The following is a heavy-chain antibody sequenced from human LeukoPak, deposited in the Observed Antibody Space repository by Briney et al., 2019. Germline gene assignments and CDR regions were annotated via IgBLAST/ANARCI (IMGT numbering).Heavy chain of an antibody. J-gene: IGHJ6*03. V-gene: IGHV4-59*08. CDR1: GSSIGTYY. CDR3: ARHIGGGIEDMDV. D-gene: IGHD3-16*02. CDR2: IYVTGT. Sequence: SETLSLTCAVSGSSIGTYYWSWIRQSPGKGLEWIGYIYVTGTRYNPYLQSRVTISVDRSRNQFFLKMSSVTAADTAVYYCARHIGGGIEDMDVWGKGTKVIVSS.